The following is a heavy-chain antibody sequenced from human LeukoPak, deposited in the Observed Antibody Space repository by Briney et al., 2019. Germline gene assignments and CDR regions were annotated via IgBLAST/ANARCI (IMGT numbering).Heavy chain of an antibody. CDR3: ARERRDRAAAGTGNYYYYYGMDV. Sequence: PGGSLRLSCAASGFTFSSYGMHWVRQAPGKGLEWVAVIWYDGSNKYYADSVKGRFTISRDNSKNTLYLQMNSLRAEDTAVYYCARERRDRAAAGTGNYYYYYGMDVWGQGTTVTVSS. J-gene: IGHJ6*02. D-gene: IGHD6-13*01. V-gene: IGHV3-33*01. CDR2: IWYDGSNK. CDR1: GFTFSSYG.